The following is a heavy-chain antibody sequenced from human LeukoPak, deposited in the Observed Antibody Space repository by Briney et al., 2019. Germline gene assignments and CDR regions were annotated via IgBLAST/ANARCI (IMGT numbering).Heavy chain of an antibody. CDR2: IYHSGST. Sequence: SETLSLTCTVSGYSISSGYYWGWIRPPPGKGLEWIGSIYHSGSTYYNPSLKSRVTISVDTSKNQFSLKLSSVTAADTAVYYCARVRYSGSYYSGYAFDIWGQGTMVTVSS. D-gene: IGHD1-26*01. V-gene: IGHV4-38-2*02. CDR3: ARVRYSGSYYSGYAFDI. J-gene: IGHJ3*02. CDR1: GYSISSGYY.